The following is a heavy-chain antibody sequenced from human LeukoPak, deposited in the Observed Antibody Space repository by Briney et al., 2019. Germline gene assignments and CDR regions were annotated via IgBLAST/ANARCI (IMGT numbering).Heavy chain of an antibody. Sequence: ASVKVSCKASGYTFTSYYLYWVRQAPGQGLEWMGVINPSGGSTTSAQNVQGRVTMTRDTSTSTVYMELRSLRSEDTAVYYCARGPGPADDGGGYCFDYWGQGTLVTVSS. CDR1: GYTFTSYY. CDR2: INPSGGST. D-gene: IGHD3-22*01. CDR3: ARGPGPADDGGGYCFDY. V-gene: IGHV1-46*01. J-gene: IGHJ4*02.